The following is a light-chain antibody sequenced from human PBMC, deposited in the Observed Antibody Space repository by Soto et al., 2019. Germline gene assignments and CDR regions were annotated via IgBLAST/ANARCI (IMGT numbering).Light chain of an antibody. Sequence: EIVLTQSPATLSLSPGERATLSCRASQSVSSYLAWYQQKPGQAPRLLIYDASNRATGIPARFSGSGSGTDFTLTISSLEPEDFAVYYCHHYSNWPWTFGQGTKVAIK. J-gene: IGKJ1*01. V-gene: IGKV3-11*01. CDR3: HHYSNWPWT. CDR2: DAS. CDR1: QSVSSY.